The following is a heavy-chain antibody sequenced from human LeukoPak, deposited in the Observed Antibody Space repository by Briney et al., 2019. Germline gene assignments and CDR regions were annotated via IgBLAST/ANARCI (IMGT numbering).Heavy chain of an antibody. Sequence: ASVKVSCKASGYTFTGYYMHWVRQAPGQGLEWMGWINPNSGGTNYAQKFQGWVTMTRDTSISTAYMELSRLRSDDTAVYYCARARCSGGSCYSSGRFDPWGQGTLVTVSS. D-gene: IGHD2-15*01. CDR2: INPNSGGT. J-gene: IGHJ5*02. V-gene: IGHV1-2*04. CDR3: ARARCSGGSCYSSGRFDP. CDR1: GYTFTGYY.